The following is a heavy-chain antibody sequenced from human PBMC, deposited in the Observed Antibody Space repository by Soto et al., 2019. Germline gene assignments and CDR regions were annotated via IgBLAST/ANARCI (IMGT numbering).Heavy chain of an antibody. D-gene: IGHD5-18*01. Sequence: SETLALTCTVSGGSISSGGYYWSWIRQHPGKGLEWIGYIYYSGSTYYNPSLKSRVTISVDTSKNQFSLKLSSVTAADTAVYYCARGQGAIHLWLNDNQNWFDPWGQGTLVTSPQ. CDR2: IYYSGST. V-gene: IGHV4-31*03. J-gene: IGHJ5*02. CDR1: GGSISSGGYY. CDR3: ARGQGAIHLWLNDNQNWFDP.